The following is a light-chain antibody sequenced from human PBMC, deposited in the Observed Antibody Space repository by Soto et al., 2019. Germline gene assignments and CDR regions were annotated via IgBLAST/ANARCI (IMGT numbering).Light chain of an antibody. CDR3: QQYEKWPPSIT. J-gene: IGKJ5*01. CDR2: GAS. Sequence: EIVMTQSPATLSVSPGDRATLSCRAGQPLNNNVAWYQHKPGQAPRLLIYGASTRATGISARFSGSGSGTEFTLTISSLQSEDFAVYYGQQYEKWPPSITFGQGTRLEIK. V-gene: IGKV3-15*01. CDR1: QPLNNN.